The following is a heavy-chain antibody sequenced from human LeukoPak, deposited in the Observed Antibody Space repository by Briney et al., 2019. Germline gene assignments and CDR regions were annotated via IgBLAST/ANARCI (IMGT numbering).Heavy chain of an antibody. J-gene: IGHJ4*02. CDR2: ISYNGDTT. CDR3: AKRGIVGATPLYFDY. CDR1: GFTFPSFV. Sequence: PGGSLRLSCAASGFTFPSFVMTWVRQAPGKGLEWVSSISYNGDTTYYADSVKGRLTISRDNSKKTLYLQMNSLRDEDTGVYYCAKRGIVGATPLYFDYWGQGTLVTVSS. V-gene: IGHV3-23*01. D-gene: IGHD1-26*01.